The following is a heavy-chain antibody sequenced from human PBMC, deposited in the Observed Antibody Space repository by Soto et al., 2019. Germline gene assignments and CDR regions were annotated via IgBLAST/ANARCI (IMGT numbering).Heavy chain of an antibody. CDR3: ARVSVSRLPQAFDI. J-gene: IGHJ3*02. V-gene: IGHV4-31*03. Sequence: QVQLQVSGPGLVKPSQTLSLTCTVSGGSISSGGYYWSWIRQHPGKGLEWIGYIYYSGSTYYNPSLKSRVTISVDTSKNQFSLKLSSVTAADTAVYYCARVSVSRLPQAFDIWGQGTMVTVSS. CDR1: GGSISSGGYY. D-gene: IGHD2-15*01. CDR2: IYYSGST.